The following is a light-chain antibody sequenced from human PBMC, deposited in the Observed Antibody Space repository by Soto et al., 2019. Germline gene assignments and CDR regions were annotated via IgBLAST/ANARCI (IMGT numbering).Light chain of an antibody. CDR2: DAS. Sequence: EIVLTQSPVTLSLSPGERATLSCRASQSINNYLAWYQQKPGQPPRLLIDDASNRATAIPVKFSGSGSGTDFTLPISSLEPEDAAVYYCQFRGIWPPGATFGVGTKVEIK. CDR3: QFRGIWPPGAT. J-gene: IGKJ4*01. V-gene: IGKV3-11*01. CDR1: QSINNY.